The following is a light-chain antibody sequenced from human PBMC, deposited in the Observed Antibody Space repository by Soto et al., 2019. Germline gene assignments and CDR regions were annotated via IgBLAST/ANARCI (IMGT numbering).Light chain of an antibody. J-gene: IGKJ2*01. CDR2: GAS. V-gene: IGKV3-20*01. CDR3: LQYGSSPYT. CDR1: QSVSSSY. Sequence: EIVLTQSPGTLSLSPGERATLSCRASQSVSSSYLAWYQQKPGQAPRPLIYGASSRATGIPDRFSGSGSGTDFTLTISRLEPEDFAVYYCLQYGSSPYTFGQGTKLEIK.